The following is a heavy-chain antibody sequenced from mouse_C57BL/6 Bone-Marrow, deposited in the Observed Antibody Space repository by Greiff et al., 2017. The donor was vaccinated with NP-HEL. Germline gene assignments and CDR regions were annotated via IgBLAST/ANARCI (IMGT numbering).Heavy chain of an antibody. V-gene: IGHV1-39*01. CDR1: GYSFTDYN. J-gene: IGHJ2*01. CDR3: ARWHYGSSYYFDY. Sequence: VHVKQSGPELVKPGASVKISCKASGYSFTDYNMNWVKQSNGKSLEWIGVINPNYGTTSYNQKFKGKATLTVDQSSSTAYMQLNSLTSEDSAVYYCARWHYGSSYYFDYWGQGTTLTVSS. D-gene: IGHD1-1*01. CDR2: INPNYGTT.